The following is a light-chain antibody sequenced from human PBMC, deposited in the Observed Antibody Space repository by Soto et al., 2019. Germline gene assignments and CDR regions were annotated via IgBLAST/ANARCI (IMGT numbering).Light chain of an antibody. J-gene: IGKJ1*01. Sequence: EIVMTQSPATLSVSPGERATLSCRASQSVSSNLAWYQQRPGQAPRLLIYGASTRAADIPARFSGSGSGTEFTLTISSLQSEDFAVYHCQQYNKWPWTFGHGTKVDIK. CDR1: QSVSSN. CDR3: QQYNKWPWT. V-gene: IGKV3-15*01. CDR2: GAS.